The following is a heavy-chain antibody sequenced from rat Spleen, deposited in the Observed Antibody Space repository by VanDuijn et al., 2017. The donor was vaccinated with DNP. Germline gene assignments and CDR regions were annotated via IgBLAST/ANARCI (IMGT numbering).Heavy chain of an antibody. D-gene: IGHD1-11*01. J-gene: IGHJ3*01. V-gene: IGHV5S10*01. Sequence: EVQLVESGGGLVQAGRSLKLSCAASGFTFSDYNMAWVRQAPKKGLEWVATIFYAGTTTYYRDSVKGRFTISRDNAKTSLYLQMDSLRSEDTATYYCTKPASYGGFWFAHWGQGTLVTVSS. CDR1: GFTFSDYN. CDR2: IFYAGTTT. CDR3: TKPASYGGFWFAH.